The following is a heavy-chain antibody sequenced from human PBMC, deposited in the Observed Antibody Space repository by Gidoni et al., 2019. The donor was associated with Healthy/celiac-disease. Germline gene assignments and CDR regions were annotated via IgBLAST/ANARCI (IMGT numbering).Heavy chain of an antibody. CDR3: ARADRSSSWYPGDYYYGMDV. D-gene: IGHD6-13*01. CDR1: GYTFTSYY. J-gene: IGHJ6*02. CDR2: INPSGGST. Sequence: QVQLVQSGAEVKKPGASVKVSCKASGYTFTSYYMHWVRQSPGQGLEWMGIINPSGGSTSYAQTFQGRVTMTRDTSTSTVYMELSSLRSEDTAVYYCARADRSSSWYPGDYYYGMDVWGQGTTVTVSS. V-gene: IGHV1-46*01.